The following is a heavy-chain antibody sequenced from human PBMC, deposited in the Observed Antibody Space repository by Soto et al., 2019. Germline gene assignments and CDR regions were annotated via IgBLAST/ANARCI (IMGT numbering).Heavy chain of an antibody. CDR3: ARGSFSSSSSWFDP. V-gene: IGHV4-31*03. CDR2: IYYSGRT. CDR1: GGTNRSGGYF. Sequence: PSETLSHPSTVSGGTNRSGGYFWSWIRQQPGTGLEWIGYIYYSGRTYYNPSLHSRVSIAVDTTENQFSLKLTSVTAADTSVYYCARGSFSSSSSWFDPWGRGTLVTVSS. J-gene: IGHJ5*02. D-gene: IGHD6-6*01.